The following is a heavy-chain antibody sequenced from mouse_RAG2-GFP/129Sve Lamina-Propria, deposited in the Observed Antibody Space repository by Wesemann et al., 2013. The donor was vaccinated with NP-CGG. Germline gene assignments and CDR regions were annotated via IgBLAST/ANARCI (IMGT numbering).Heavy chain of an antibody. Sequence: EYAGYISYSGSTYYNPSLKSRISITRDTSKNQYYLQLNSVTTEDTATYYCARSHDGTHYYAMDYWGQGTSVTVSS. D-gene: IGHD2-1*01. CDR3: ARSHDGTHYYAMDY. J-gene: IGHJ4*01. CDR2: ISYSGST. V-gene: IGHV3-8*01.